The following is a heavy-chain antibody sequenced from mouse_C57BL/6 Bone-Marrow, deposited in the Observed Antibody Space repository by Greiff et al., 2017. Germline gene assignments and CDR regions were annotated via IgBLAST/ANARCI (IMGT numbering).Heavy chain of an antibody. CDR1: EYEFPSHD. J-gene: IGHJ4*01. CDR3: ARQGYYYAMDY. CDR2: INSDGGST. V-gene: IGHV5-2*01. Sequence: EVKLMESGGGLVQPGESLKLSCESNEYEFPSHDMSWVRKTPEKRLELVAAINSDGGSTYYPDTMERRFIISRDNTKKTLYLQMSSLRSEFTALYYCARQGYYYAMDYWGQGTSVTVSS. D-gene: IGHD2-2*01.